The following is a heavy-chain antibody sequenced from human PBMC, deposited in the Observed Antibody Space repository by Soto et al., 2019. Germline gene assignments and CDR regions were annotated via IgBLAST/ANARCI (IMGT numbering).Heavy chain of an antibody. CDR2: TSYDGSNE. Sequence: QVQLVESGGGVVQPGRSLRLSCAASGFTFSSYGMHWVRQAPGKGLEWVAGTSYDGSNEHYSDSVKGRFTISRDNSKNTLYLQMNSLRAEDTAVYYCAKDIGSSWCFDYWGQGTLVTVSS. J-gene: IGHJ4*02. V-gene: IGHV3-30*18. CDR3: AKDIGSSWCFDY. CDR1: GFTFSSYG. D-gene: IGHD6-13*01.